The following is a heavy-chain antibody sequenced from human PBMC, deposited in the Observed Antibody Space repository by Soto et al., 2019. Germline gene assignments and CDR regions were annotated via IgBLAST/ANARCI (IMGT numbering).Heavy chain of an antibody. V-gene: IGHV4-59*08. Sequence: SETLSLTCTVSGGSISSYYWSWIRQPPGKGLEWIGYIYYSGSTNYNPSLKSRVTISVDTSKNQFSLKLSSVTAADTAVYYCARQSVSEEEMATIAPCYFDYWGQGTLVTVSS. J-gene: IGHJ4*02. CDR2: IYYSGST. D-gene: IGHD5-12*01. CDR3: ARQSVSEEEMATIAPCYFDY. CDR1: GGSISSYY.